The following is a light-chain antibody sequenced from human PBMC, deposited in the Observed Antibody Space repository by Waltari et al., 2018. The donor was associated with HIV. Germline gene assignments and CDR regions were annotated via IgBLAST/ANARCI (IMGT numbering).Light chain of an antibody. CDR1: TSNVRNTY. J-gene: IGLJ2*01. CDR2: RNN. CDR3: AVWDDRLSGRL. Sequence: QSVLAQPRSVSGTPGQTVNTSCSGSTSNVRNTYVYWYQQVTGVAPKLLIYRNNQRPSGVPDRFSGSKSGTSASLAISGLRTEDEAEYYCAVWDDRLSGRLFGGGTKVTVL. V-gene: IGLV1-47*01.